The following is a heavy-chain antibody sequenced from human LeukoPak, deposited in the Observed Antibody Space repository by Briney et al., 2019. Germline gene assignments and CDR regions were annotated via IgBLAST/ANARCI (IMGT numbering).Heavy chain of an antibody. Sequence: GGSLRLSCAASGFTFSSYSMNWVRQAPGKGLEWVSSISSSSSYIYYADSVKGRFTISRDNAKNSLYLQMNSLRAEDTAVYYCAREVPDDFWSGPNWFDPWGQGTLVTVSS. J-gene: IGHJ5*02. CDR2: ISSSSSYI. CDR1: GFTFSSYS. D-gene: IGHD3-3*01. V-gene: IGHV3-21*01. CDR3: AREVPDDFWSGPNWFDP.